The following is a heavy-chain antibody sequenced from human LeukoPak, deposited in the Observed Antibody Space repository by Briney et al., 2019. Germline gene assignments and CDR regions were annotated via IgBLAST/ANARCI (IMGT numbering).Heavy chain of an antibody. J-gene: IGHJ3*02. CDR2: ISYDGSNK. D-gene: IGHD1-1*01. CDR1: GFTFSSYA. Sequence: GGSLRLSCAASGFTFSSYAMHWVRQAPGKGLEWVAVISYDGSNKYYADSVKGRFTISRDNSKNTLYLQMNSLRAEDTAVYYCAKNPTDSEMDAFDIWGQGTMVTVSS. CDR3: AKNPTDSEMDAFDI. V-gene: IGHV3-30-3*02.